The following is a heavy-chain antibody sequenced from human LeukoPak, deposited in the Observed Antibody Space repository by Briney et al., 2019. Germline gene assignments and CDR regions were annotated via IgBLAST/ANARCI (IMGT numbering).Heavy chain of an antibody. CDR3: ARDLIGSGSATDF. J-gene: IGHJ4*02. CDR2: IYSGGST. D-gene: IGHD3-10*01. Sequence: GGSLRLSCAASGFTVSSNYMSWVRQAPGKGLEWVSVIYSGGSTYYADSVKGRFTISRDNSKNTLYLQMNSLRAEDTAVYYCARDLIGSGSATDFWGQGTLVTVSS. CDR1: GFTVSSNY. V-gene: IGHV3-53*01.